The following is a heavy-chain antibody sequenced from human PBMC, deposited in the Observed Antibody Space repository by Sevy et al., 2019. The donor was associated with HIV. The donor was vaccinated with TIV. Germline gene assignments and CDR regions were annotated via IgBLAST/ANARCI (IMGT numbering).Heavy chain of an antibody. D-gene: IGHD2-2*01. V-gene: IGHV1-69*13. CDR2: IIPILGTV. CDR3: ATGLPGEYPECGSIRCFSDYFAY. Sequence: ASVKVSCKASGGTFSSYGISWVRQAPGQGLEWMGGIIPILGTVNYAQKFQGRVTITADESTKTAYMELGSLRSEDTAVYYCATGLPGEYPECGSIRCFSDYFAYWGQGALVTVSS. J-gene: IGHJ4*02. CDR1: GGTFSSYG.